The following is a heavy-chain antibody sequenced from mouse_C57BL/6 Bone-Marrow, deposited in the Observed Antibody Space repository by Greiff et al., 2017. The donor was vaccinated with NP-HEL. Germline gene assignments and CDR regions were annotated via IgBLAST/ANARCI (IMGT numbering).Heavy chain of an antibody. V-gene: IGHV1-42*01. CDR2: INPSTGGT. CDR1: GYSFTGYY. Sequence: VQLQQSGPELVKPGASVKISCKASGYSFTGYYMNWVKQSPEKSLEWIGEINPSTGGTTYNQKFKAKATLTVDKSSSTAYMQLQSLTSEDSAVYYCARGEGNYWYFDVWGTGTTVTVAS. CDR3: ARGEGNYWYFDV. D-gene: IGHD2-1*01. J-gene: IGHJ1*03.